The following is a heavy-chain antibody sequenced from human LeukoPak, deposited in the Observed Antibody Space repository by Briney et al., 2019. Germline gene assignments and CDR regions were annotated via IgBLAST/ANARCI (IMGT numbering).Heavy chain of an antibody. V-gene: IGHV4-39*01. CDR2: IYYSGST. D-gene: IGHD5-18*01. CDR1: GGSITSTSYY. J-gene: IGHJ4*02. CDR3: ASDTYGYVTPGYFDY. Sequence: SETLSLTCAVSGGSITSTSYYWGWIRQPPGKGLEWIGSIYYSGSTYYNPSLKSRVTISVDSSKNQFSLKLSSVAAADMAVYYCASDTYGYVTPGYFDYWGQGILVTVSS.